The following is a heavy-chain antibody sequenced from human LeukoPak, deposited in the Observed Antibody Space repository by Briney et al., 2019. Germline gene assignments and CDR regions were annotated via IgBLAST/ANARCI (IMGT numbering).Heavy chain of an antibody. V-gene: IGHV4-59*08. CDR1: GASISSYY. CDR3: ATSCGNSYGCYFDY. Sequence: SGTLSLTCTVSGASISSYYWSWIRQPPGKGLEWIGYIYYSGSTNYNPSLESRVTISVDTSKSQFSLRLSSVTAADTAIYYCATSCGNSYGCYFDYWGQGTLVTVSS. J-gene: IGHJ4*02. CDR2: IYYSGST. D-gene: IGHD5-18*01.